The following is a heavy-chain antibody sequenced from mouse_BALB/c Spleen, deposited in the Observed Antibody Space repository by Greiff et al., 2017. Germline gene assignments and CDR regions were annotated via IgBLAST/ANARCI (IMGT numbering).Heavy chain of an antibody. CDR2: FYPGSGSI. CDR1: GYTFTEYI. J-gene: IGHJ4*01. CDR3: ERHEGYYYDYYAMDY. D-gene: IGHD1-1*01. V-gene: IGHV1-62-2*01. Sequence: VQLVESGAELVKPGASVKLSCKASGYTFTEYIIHWVKQRSGQGLEWIGWFYPGSGSIKYNEKFKDKATLTADKSSSTVYMELSRLTSEDSAVYFGERHEGYYYDYYAMDYWGQGTSVTVSS.